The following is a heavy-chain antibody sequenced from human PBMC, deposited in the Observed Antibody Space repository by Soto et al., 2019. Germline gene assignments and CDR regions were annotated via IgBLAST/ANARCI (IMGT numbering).Heavy chain of an antibody. V-gene: IGHV4-39*01. CDR1: GGSISSSSYY. Sequence: TSETLSLTCTVSGGSISSSSYYWGWIRQPPGKGLEWIGSIYYSGSTYYNPSLKSRVTISVDTSKNQFSLKLSSVTAADTAVYYCARHAGSGWYETPVTKNRYFDYWGQGTLVTVSS. J-gene: IGHJ4*02. D-gene: IGHD6-19*01. CDR3: ARHAGSGWYETPVTKNRYFDY. CDR2: IYYSGST.